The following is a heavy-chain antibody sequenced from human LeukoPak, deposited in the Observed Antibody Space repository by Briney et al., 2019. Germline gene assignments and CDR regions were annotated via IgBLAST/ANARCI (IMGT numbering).Heavy chain of an antibody. V-gene: IGHV4-34*01. CDR3: ARRYSSSVSWFDP. D-gene: IGHD6-13*01. J-gene: IGHJ5*02. Sequence: SETLPLTCPVYGGSFSGYYWSWIRQPPGKGLEWIGEINHSGSTNYNPSLKSRVTISVDTPKNQFSLKLSSVTAADTAVYYCARRYSSSVSWFDPWGQGTLVTVSS. CDR1: GGSFSGYY. CDR2: INHSGST.